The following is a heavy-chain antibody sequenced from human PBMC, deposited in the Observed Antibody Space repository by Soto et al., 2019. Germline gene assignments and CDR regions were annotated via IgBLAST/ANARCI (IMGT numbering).Heavy chain of an antibody. Sequence: QLHLVQSGAVVKKPGASVTVSCSASGYPVTAYYMHWVRQAPGRGLEWMGGINPATGAAKYTQTFQGRVNMARDTSTSKVFMELRGLTSEDTAVFFWARGGGVGVAGSAAFDMWGQGTLVTVSS. J-gene: IGHJ3*02. CDR3: ARGGGVGVAGSAAFDM. D-gene: IGHD3-3*01. V-gene: IGHV1-2*02. CDR2: INPATGAA. CDR1: GYPVTAYY.